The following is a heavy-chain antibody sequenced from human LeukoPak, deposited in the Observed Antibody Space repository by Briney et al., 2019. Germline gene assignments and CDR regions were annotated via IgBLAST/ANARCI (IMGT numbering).Heavy chain of an antibody. J-gene: IGHJ6*03. V-gene: IGHV1-69*13. Sequence: GASVKVSCKASGGTFSNYAISWVRQAPGQGLEWMGGIISIFDSANYAQKFQGRVTITADDSTSTAYMELANLTSEDTAVYYCARGRGTVVDYYYYMDVWGKGATVTVSS. CDR1: GGTFSNYA. CDR3: ARGRGTVVDYYYYMDV. D-gene: IGHD1-7*01. CDR2: IISIFDSA.